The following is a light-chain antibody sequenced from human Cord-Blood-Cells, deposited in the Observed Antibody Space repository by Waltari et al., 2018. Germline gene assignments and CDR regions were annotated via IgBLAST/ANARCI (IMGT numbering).Light chain of an antibody. CDR2: AAS. CDR1: QSISSY. Sequence: DIQMTQSPSSLSASVGDRVTITCRASQSISSYLNCYQQKPGKAPKLLIYAASSLQSGVPSRFSGSGSGTDFTLTISSLQPEDFATYDCQQSYSTPFTFGPGTKVDIK. V-gene: IGKV1-39*01. CDR3: QQSYSTPFT. J-gene: IGKJ3*01.